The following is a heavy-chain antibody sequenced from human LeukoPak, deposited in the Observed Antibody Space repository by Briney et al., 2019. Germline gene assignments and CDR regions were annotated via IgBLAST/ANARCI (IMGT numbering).Heavy chain of an antibody. CDR3: AGYWNDRGFFP. D-gene: IGHD1-1*01. V-gene: IGHV1-46*01. J-gene: IGHJ5*02. CDR1: GYTFTSYC. CDR2: INPSGGST. Sequence: ASVKVSCKASGYTFTSYCMHWVRQAPGQGLEWMGIINPSGGSTSYAQKFQGRVTMTRDMSTSTDYMELSSLRSEDTAVYYCAGYWNDRGFFPWGQGTLVTVSS.